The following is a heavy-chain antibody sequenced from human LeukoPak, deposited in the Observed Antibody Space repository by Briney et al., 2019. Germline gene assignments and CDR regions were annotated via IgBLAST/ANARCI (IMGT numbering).Heavy chain of an antibody. CDR2: IRYDGSNK. CDR1: GFTFSSYG. D-gene: IGHD1-26*01. V-gene: IGHV3-30*02. CDR3: AKAARGEWEQEFDY. Sequence: GGSLRFSCAASGFTFSSYGMHWVRQAPGKGLEWVAFIRYDGSNKYYADSVKGRFTISRDNSKNTLYLQMNSLRAEDTAVYYCAKAARGEWEQEFDYWGQGTLVTVSS. J-gene: IGHJ4*02.